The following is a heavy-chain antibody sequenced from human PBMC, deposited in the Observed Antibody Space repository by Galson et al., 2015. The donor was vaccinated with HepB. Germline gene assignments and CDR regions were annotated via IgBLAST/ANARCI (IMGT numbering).Heavy chain of an antibody. CDR2: IYPRDSDT. CDR3: ARQVVGAANFES. CDR1: RESLRNYW. V-gene: IGHV5-51*01. D-gene: IGHD2-15*01. Sequence: QSGAEVKKPGESLKISCTGSRESLRNYWIGWVRQQPGKGLEWMGIIYPRDSDTRYSPSFQGQITISADDSISTAYSQWSSLKVSDTAIYYCARQVVGAANFESWGQGTLVTVSS. J-gene: IGHJ4*02.